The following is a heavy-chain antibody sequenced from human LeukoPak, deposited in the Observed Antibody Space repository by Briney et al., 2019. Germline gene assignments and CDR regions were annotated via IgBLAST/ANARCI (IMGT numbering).Heavy chain of an antibody. CDR2: IKQVGSEK. CDR3: ARDYSNRFDY. CDR1: GFTFSSYS. Sequence: GGSLRLSCAASGFTFSSYSMNWVRQAPGKGLEWVANIKQVGSEKYYVDSVKGRFTISRDSAKHSLYLQMNSLRAEDTAVYYCARDYSNRFDYWGQGTLVTVSS. J-gene: IGHJ4*02. V-gene: IGHV3-7*01. D-gene: IGHD4-11*01.